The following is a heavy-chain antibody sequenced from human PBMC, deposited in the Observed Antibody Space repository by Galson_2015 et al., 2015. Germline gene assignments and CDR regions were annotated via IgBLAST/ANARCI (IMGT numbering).Heavy chain of an antibody. D-gene: IGHD1-26*01. CDR1: GGTFSSYV. CDR2: IIPFSGTT. J-gene: IGHJ4*02. V-gene: IGHV1-69*13. CDR3: AREAVGATFAF. Sequence: SVKVSCKASGGTFSSYVINWVRQAPGQGLEWMGRIIPFSGTTNYAQKFQGRVAITADESTSTAYMELNSLTSEDTAVYYCAREAVGATFAFWGQGALVTVSP.